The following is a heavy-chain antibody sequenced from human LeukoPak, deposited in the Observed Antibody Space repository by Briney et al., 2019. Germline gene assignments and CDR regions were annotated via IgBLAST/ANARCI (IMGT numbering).Heavy chain of an antibody. CDR2: ISGSGGST. J-gene: IGHJ4*02. CDR1: GFTFSSYA. D-gene: IGHD3-16*02. Sequence: PGGSLRLSCAASGFTFSSYAMSWVRQAPGKGLEWVSAISGSGGSTYYADSVKGRFTISRDNFKNTLYLQMNSLRAEDTAVYYCAKSGWGSYRYPFDYSGQGTLVPVSS. CDR3: AKSGWGSYRYPFDY. V-gene: IGHV3-23*01.